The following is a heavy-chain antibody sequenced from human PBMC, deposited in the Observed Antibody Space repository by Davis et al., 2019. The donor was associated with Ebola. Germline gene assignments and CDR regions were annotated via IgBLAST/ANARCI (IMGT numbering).Heavy chain of an antibody. V-gene: IGHV3-11*01. CDR1: GGSFSGYY. J-gene: IGHJ4*02. CDR2: ISSSGSTI. CDR3: ARGYYGSGSRNY. Sequence: LSLTCAVYGGSFSGYYWSWIRQAPGKGLEWVSYISSSGSTIYYADSVKGRFTISRDNAKNSLYLQMNSLRAEDTAVYYCARGYYGSGSRNYWGQGTLVTVSS. D-gene: IGHD3-10*01.